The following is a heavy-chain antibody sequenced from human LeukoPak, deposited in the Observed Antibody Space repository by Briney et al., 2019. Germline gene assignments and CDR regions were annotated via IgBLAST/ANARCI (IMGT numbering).Heavy chain of an antibody. D-gene: IGHD3-3*01. CDR2: INTNTGNP. CDR1: GYTFTSYA. CDR3: ARGSDAYYDFWCGYYPGIDY. J-gene: IGHJ4*02. V-gene: IGHV7-4-1*02. Sequence: ASVKVSCKASGYTFTSYAMNWVRQAPGQGLEWVGWINTNTGNPTYAQGFTGRFVFSLDTSVSTAYLQISSLKAEDTAVYYCARGSDAYYDFWCGYYPGIDYWGQGTLVTVSS.